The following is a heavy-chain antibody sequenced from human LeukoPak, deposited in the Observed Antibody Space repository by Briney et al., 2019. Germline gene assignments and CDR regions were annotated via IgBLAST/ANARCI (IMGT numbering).Heavy chain of an antibody. CDR3: ARDHGSSWVGFNWFDP. J-gene: IGHJ5*02. D-gene: IGHD6-13*01. V-gene: IGHV4-34*01. Sequence: SETLSLTCAVYGGSFSGYYWSWIRQPPGKGLEWIGEINHSGSTNYNPSLKSRVTISVDTSKNQFSLKLSSVTAADTAVYYCARDHGSSWVGFNWFDPWGQGTLVTVSS. CDR2: INHSGST. CDR1: GGSFSGYY.